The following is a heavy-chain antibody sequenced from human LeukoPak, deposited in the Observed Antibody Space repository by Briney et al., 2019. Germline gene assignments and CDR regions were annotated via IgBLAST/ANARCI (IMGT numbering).Heavy chain of an antibody. D-gene: IGHD3-10*01. CDR2: INPNSGDT. CDR3: ARDGEYGSGSYSTDYFDY. CDR1: GYTFTGYY. J-gene: IGHJ4*02. V-gene: IGHV1-2*02. Sequence: ASVKVSCKASGYTFTGYYMHWVRQAPGQGLEWMGWINPNSGDTNYAQKFHGRVTMTRDTSISTAYMELSRLRSDDTAVYYCARDGEYGSGSYSTDYFDYWGQGTLVTVSS.